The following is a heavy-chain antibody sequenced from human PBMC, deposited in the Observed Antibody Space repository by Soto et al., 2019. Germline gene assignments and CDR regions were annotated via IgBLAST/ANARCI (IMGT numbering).Heavy chain of an antibody. Sequence: SETLSLTCFVSGYPITAGGYYWSWIRHHPGKGLEWIGSFYSSGSIIYNPSLRSRVSNSGDTSSNQFSMSLTSVTAADTARYYCARMYSSGSGWFHPWGQGTLVTVSS. CDR1: GYPITAGGYY. CDR2: FYSSGSI. CDR3: ARMYSSGSGWFHP. D-gene: IGHD6-19*01. V-gene: IGHV4-31*03. J-gene: IGHJ5*02.